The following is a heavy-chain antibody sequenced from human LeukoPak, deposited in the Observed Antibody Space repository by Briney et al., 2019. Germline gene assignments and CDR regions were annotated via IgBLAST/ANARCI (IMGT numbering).Heavy chain of an antibody. J-gene: IGHJ4*02. CDR3: ASRKLGNDY. CDR1: GGSVTDYY. CDR2: IYYTGT. D-gene: IGHD7-27*01. V-gene: IGHV4-59*02. Sequence: PSETLSLTCTVSGGSVTDYYWSWIRQSPGKGLEWIGYIYYTGTSYSPSLKSRVTISADTSKNQFSLKLISVTAADTAVYYCASRKLGNDYWGQGTLVTVSS.